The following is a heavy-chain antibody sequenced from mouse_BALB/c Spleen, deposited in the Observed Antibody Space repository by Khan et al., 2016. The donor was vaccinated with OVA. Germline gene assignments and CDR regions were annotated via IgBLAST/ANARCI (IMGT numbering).Heavy chain of an antibody. CDR2: ITTGGGST. Sequence: EVQLVESGGGLVQPGGSLKLSCAASGFTFSSNTMSWVRQTPEKRLEWVAYITTGGGSTYYPDTVKGRFTISRDNAKNTLYLQMSSLKSEDKAIDYCARIPSFIATALDYWGQGTSVTVSA. D-gene: IGHD1-2*01. CDR3: ARIPSFIATALDY. CDR1: GFTFSSNT. V-gene: IGHV5-12-2*01. J-gene: IGHJ4*01.